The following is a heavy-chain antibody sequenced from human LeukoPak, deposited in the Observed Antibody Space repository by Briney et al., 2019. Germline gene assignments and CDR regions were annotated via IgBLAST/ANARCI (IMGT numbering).Heavy chain of an antibody. Sequence: PGGSLRLSCAASGFTFSTYWMSWVRQAPGKGLEWVANIKRDGSENYYVDSVKGRFTISRDNAKNSLYLQMNSLRAEDTAVYYCAREGYCSGGSCYSGPLGYWGQGTLVTVSS. CDR3: AREGYCSGGSCYSGPLGY. D-gene: IGHD2-15*01. CDR1: GFTFSTYW. V-gene: IGHV3-7*01. CDR2: IKRDGSEN. J-gene: IGHJ4*02.